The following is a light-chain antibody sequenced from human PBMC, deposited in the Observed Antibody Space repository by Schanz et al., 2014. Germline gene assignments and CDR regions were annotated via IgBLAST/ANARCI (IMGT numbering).Light chain of an antibody. CDR3: QQYNNWPRT. V-gene: IGKV3-15*01. CDR2: GAS. J-gene: IGKJ1*01. Sequence: EIVMTQSPATLSVSPGERATLSCRASQSVRNNLAWYQQKPGQAPRLLIYGASTRATGIPARFSGSGSGTEFTLTINSLQSEDFAVYYCQQYNNWPRTFGQGTKVEIK. CDR1: QSVRNN.